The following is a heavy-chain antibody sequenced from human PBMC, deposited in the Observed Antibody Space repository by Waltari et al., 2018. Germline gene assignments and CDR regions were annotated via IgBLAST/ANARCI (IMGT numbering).Heavy chain of an antibody. J-gene: IGHJ4*01. CDR1: GFSFDDFT. CDR3: VKDRRSLDWLPEYFDY. V-gene: IGHV3-43*01. Sequence: EVHLVATGGGVVQSGGFLRLSCEARGFSFDDFTMHWVRQGPGKGLEGVSVIAWDGATRIHATSVKGRFTTSRDSRKNLLFLEMNNLRSEDTAFYFCVKDRRSLDWLPEYFDYWGQGVLVTVST. CDR2: IAWDGATR. D-gene: IGHD3-9*01.